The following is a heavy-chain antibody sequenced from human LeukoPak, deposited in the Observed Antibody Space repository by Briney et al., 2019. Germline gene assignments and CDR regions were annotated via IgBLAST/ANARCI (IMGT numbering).Heavy chain of an antibody. V-gene: IGHV4-59*01. CDR2: IYYSGST. CDR1: GGSISSYY. Sequence: SETLSLTCTVSGGSISSYYWSWIRQPPGKGLEWIGYIYYSGSTNYNPSLKSRVTISVDTSKNQFSLKLGSVTAADTAVYYRARGTKDIVVVPAADYYYYYMDVWGKGTTVTISS. CDR3: ARGTKDIVVVPAADYYYYYMDV. D-gene: IGHD2-2*01. J-gene: IGHJ6*03.